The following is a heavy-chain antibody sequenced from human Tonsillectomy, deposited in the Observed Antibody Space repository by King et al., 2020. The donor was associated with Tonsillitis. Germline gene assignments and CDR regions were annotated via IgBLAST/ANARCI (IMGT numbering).Heavy chain of an antibody. D-gene: IGHD6-13*01. Sequence: VQLVESGGGLVQPGGSLRLSCGASGFTFSSYSMNCVLQAPGNGLEGCYYISSSSFTLYYADSVKGRFNNYRDNAKNSLYLQMNSLRAEDTAVYYCARISSSWYYFDYWGQGTLVTVSS. CDR1: GFTFSSYS. CDR2: ISSSSFTL. V-gene: IGHV3-48*01. J-gene: IGHJ4*02. CDR3: ARISSSWYYFDY.